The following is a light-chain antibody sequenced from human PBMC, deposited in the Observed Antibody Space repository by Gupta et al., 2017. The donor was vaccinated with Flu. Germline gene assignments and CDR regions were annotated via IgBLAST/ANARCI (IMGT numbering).Light chain of an antibody. CDR2: WAS. V-gene: IGKV4-1*01. Sequence: DIVMTQSPDSLAVSLGERATINCKSSQSVLYSSNNKNYLAWYQQKPGQPPKVLIYWASTRESGVPDRFSGSGSGTDFTLTISSLQAEDVAVYYCQQDDTTPQTFGQGTKVESK. CDR1: QSVLYSSNNKNY. CDR3: QQDDTTPQT. J-gene: IGKJ1*01.